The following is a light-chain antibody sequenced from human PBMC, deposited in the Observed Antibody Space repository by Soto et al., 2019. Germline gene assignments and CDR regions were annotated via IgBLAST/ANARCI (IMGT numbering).Light chain of an antibody. J-gene: IGKJ5*01. CDR1: QSVTTQ. Sequence: VLTQSPGTLSLSPGERATLSCRASQSVTTQLAWYQQKPGQAPRLLIHGASSRATGIPDRFSGSGSGTDFTLTISRLEPEDFAVYYCQQYGSSPITFGQGTRLEIK. CDR3: QQYGSSPIT. CDR2: GAS. V-gene: IGKV3-20*01.